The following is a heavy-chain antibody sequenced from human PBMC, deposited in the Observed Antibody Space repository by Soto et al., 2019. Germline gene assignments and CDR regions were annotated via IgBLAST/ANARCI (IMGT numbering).Heavy chain of an antibody. Sequence: GSLRLSGAASVFTFRSNYMSWARQAPGQGLEWVSFIYSAGTTKYADSVKGRFTISRDNSKNMLYLQMNSLRAEDTAVYFCAGVYGDFAFDAFDIWGQGTMVTVSS. CDR3: AGVYGDFAFDAFDI. V-gene: IGHV3-53*01. CDR2: IYSAGTT. D-gene: IGHD4-17*01. J-gene: IGHJ3*02. CDR1: VFTFRSNY.